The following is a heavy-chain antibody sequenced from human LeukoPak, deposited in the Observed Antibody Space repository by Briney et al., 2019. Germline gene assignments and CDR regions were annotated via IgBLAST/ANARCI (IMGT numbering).Heavy chain of an antibody. J-gene: IGHJ6*03. Sequence: SVKVSCKASGGTFSSYAISWVRQAPGQGLEWMGGIIPIFGTANYAQKFQGRVTITADESTSTAYMELSSLRSEDTAVYYCARGKMVRVYYYYMDVWGKGTTVTISS. D-gene: IGHD3-10*01. CDR2: IIPIFGTA. CDR1: GGTFSSYA. CDR3: ARGKMVRVYYYYMDV. V-gene: IGHV1-69*13.